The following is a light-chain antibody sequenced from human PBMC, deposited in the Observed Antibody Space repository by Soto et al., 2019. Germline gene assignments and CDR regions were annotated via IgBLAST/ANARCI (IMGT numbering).Light chain of an antibody. CDR1: SSDIGAYNF. Sequence: QSALTQPPSASGSPGQSVTISCTGSSSDIGAYNFVSWYQQHPGKAHKVIISEVYKRPSGVPSRFSGSKSGNTASLTISGLQADDEADYYCSAHAGSNNPVAFGGGTKLTVL. V-gene: IGLV2-8*01. CDR3: SAHAGSNNPVA. J-gene: IGLJ1*01. CDR2: EVY.